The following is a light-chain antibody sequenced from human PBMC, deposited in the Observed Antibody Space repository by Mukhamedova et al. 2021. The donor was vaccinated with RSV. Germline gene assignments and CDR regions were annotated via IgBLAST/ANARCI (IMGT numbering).Light chain of an antibody. CDR2: AAS. Sequence: WYQRRVHGKAPKLLIYAASSLQGGVPSRFSGSGFGTDFSLTISSLQPEVFATYYCQGANTFPLTFGGGTRVEI. J-gene: IGKJ4*01. CDR3: QGANTFPLT. V-gene: IGKV1-12*01.